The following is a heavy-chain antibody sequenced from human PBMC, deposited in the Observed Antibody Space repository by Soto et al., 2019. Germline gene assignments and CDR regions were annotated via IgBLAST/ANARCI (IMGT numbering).Heavy chain of an antibody. J-gene: IGHJ6*02. CDR1: GFTVSSNY. Sequence: EVQLEESGGGLIQPGGSLRLSCAASGFTVSSNYMSWVRQAPGKALEWVSIIYPAGSTYYADSVQGRFTISRDNSKNTLYLQMNSLRAEDTAVYYCARDSQGLPAASPGFYYYGMDVWGQGTTVTVSS. V-gene: IGHV3-53*01. CDR2: IYPAGST. D-gene: IGHD2-2*01. CDR3: ARDSQGLPAASPGFYYYGMDV.